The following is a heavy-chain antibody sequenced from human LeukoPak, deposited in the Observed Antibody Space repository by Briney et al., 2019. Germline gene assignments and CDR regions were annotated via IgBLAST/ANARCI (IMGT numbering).Heavy chain of an antibody. V-gene: IGHV5-51*01. CDR1: GYSFTSYW. CDR2: IYPGDSDT. CDR3: ARRRDGYNWAFDY. J-gene: IGHJ4*02. Sequence: GESLKISCKASGYSFTSYWSGGVRQMHGKGLKWMGIIYPGDSDTRYSPSFHGQVTISADKSISTAYLQWSSLKASDTAMYYCARRRDGYNWAFDYWGQGTLVTVCS. D-gene: IGHD5-24*01.